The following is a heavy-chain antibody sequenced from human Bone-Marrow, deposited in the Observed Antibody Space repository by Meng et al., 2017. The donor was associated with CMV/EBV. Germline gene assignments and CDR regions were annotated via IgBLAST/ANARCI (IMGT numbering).Heavy chain of an antibody. V-gene: IGHV3-7*01. J-gene: IGHJ4*02. CDR3: ARVGGGSPLVDY. D-gene: IGHD2-15*01. CDR2: IKQDGSEK. CDR1: GFTFSDYY. Sequence: GGSLRLSCAASGFTFSDYYMSWIRQAPGKGLEWVANIKQDGSEKYYVDSVKGRFTISRDNAKNSLYLQMNSLRAEDTAVYYCARVGGGSPLVDYWGQGTLVTVSS.